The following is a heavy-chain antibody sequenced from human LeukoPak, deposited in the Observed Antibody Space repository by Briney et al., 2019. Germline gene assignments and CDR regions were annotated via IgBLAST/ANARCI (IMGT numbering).Heavy chain of an antibody. J-gene: IGHJ2*01. CDR2: MYKSGSI. D-gene: IGHD6-19*01. CDR1: GGSISSSNYY. V-gene: IGHV4-39*02. Sequence: SETLSLTCTVSGGSISSSNYYWGWIRQPPGKGLEWIGNMYKSGSIYYNPSLKSRVTISVDTSKNHFSLKLSSVTAADTAVYYCASAGYSSGWDWYFDLWGRGTLVTVSS. CDR3: ASAGYSSGWDWYFDL.